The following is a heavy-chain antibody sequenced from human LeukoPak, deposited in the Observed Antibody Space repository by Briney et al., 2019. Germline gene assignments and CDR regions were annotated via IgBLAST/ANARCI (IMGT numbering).Heavy chain of an antibody. Sequence: PGGSLRLSCAASGFTFDDYAMHWVRQAPGKGLEWVSGISWNSGSIGYADSVKGRFTISRDNAKNSLHLRMNSLRAEDTALYYCAKDYCSGGSCYSGAFDIWGQGTMVTVSS. D-gene: IGHD2-15*01. J-gene: IGHJ3*02. V-gene: IGHV3-9*01. CDR2: ISWNSGSI. CDR1: GFTFDDYA. CDR3: AKDYCSGGSCYSGAFDI.